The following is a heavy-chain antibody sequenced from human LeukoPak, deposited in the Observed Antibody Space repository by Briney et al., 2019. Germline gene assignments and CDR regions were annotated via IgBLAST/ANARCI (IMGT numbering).Heavy chain of an antibody. CDR2: IYPGDSDT. CDR3: AKSEFSSSSPPFDY. Sequence: GESLKISCKGSGNSFTSYWIGWVRQMPGKGLEWMGIIYPGDSDTRYSTSFQGQVTISADKSISTAYLQWSSLKASDTAMYYCAKSEFSSSSPPFDYWGQGTLVTVSP. D-gene: IGHD6-6*01. J-gene: IGHJ4*02. CDR1: GNSFTSYW. V-gene: IGHV5-51*01.